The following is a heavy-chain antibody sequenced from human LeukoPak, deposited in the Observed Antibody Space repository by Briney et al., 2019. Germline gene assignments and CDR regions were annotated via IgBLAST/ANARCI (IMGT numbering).Heavy chain of an antibody. Sequence: GESLKISCKGSGYSFTSYWISWVRQMPGKGLEWMGRIDPSDSYTNYSPSFQGHVTISADKSISTAYLQWSSLRASDTAMYYCARPSSGWYVLDYWGQGTLVTVSS. J-gene: IGHJ4*02. CDR1: GYSFTSYW. CDR2: IDPSDSYT. CDR3: ARPSSGWYVLDY. V-gene: IGHV5-10-1*01. D-gene: IGHD6-19*01.